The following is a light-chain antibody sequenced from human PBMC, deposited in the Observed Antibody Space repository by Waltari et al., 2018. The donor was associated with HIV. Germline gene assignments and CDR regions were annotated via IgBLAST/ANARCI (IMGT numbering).Light chain of an antibody. V-gene: IGLV2-23*02. CDR1: RSDVGGYTY. Sequence: QSALTQPASVSGSPGQSITISCTGTRSDVGGYTYVSWYQQHPGKAPNLMIYDVSKRPAGVANRFSGSKSGNTASLTISGLQAEDEADYYCCSYAGSSTWVFGGGTKLTVL. CDR3: CSYAGSSTWV. CDR2: DVS. J-gene: IGLJ3*02.